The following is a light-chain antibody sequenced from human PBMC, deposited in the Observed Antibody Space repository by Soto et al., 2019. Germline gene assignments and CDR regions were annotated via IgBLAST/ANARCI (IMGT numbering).Light chain of an antibody. Sequence: EIVMTQPPATLSVSPGERATLSCRASQSVSSNLAWYQQKPGQAPRLLIYDTSTRASGIPGRFSGSGSGTEFTLTISSLQSEDFAVYYCQQYNNWWAFGQGTKVDIK. CDR2: DTS. V-gene: IGKV3-15*01. CDR1: QSVSSN. CDR3: QQYNNWWA. J-gene: IGKJ1*01.